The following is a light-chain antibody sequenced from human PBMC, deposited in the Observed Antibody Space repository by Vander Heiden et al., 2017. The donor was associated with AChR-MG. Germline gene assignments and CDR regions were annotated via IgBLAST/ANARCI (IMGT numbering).Light chain of an antibody. CDR1: SSDIGAYNY. V-gene: IGLV2-11*01. CDR3: SSYTRSDTRV. J-gene: IGLJ3*02. Sequence: QSALTQPRSVSGSPGQSVTICCTGTSSDIGAYNYVSWYQQHPGKVPKLMIYDLSQRPSGVPDRFSGSKSGNTASLTISGLQAEDEADYYCSSYTRSDTRVFGGGTKLTVL. CDR2: DLS.